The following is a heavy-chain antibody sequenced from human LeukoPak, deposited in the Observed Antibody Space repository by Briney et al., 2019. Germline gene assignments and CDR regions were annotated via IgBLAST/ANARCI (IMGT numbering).Heavy chain of an antibody. J-gene: IGHJ4*01. V-gene: IGHV3-7*01. CDR3: SGRDSSWSSWAY. D-gene: IGHD3-3*01. Sequence: GGSLRLSCADSGFPFSSSWMNWVRQTPGRGLEWLANIRPDGSEQYYVDSVRGRFTISRDNAKNSVYLDMNNLRVDDTGVYYCSGRDSSWSSWAYWGHGTLVSVSS. CDR1: GFPFSSSW. CDR2: IRPDGSEQ.